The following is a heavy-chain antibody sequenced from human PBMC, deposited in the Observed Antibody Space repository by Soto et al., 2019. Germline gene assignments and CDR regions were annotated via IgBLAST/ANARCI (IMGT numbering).Heavy chain of an antibody. V-gene: IGHV4-34*01. CDR3: ATPRPSTSLFGVFDY. CDR1: GGSFSGYY. CDR2: INHSGST. Sequence: QVQLQQWGAGLLKPSETLSLTCAVYGGSFSGYYWSWIRQPPGKGLEWIGEINHSGSTNYNPSLKSRVTISVDTSKNQFSLKLSSVTAADTAVYYCATPRPSTSLFGVFDYWGQGTLVTVSS. D-gene: IGHD2-2*01. J-gene: IGHJ4*02.